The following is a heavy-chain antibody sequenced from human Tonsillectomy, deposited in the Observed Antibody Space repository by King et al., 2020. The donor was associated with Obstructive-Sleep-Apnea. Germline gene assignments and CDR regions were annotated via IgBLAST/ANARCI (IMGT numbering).Heavy chain of an antibody. D-gene: IGHD4-17*01. Sequence: VQLQESGPGLVKPSETLSLTCTVSGGSISSYYWSWIRQPPGKGLEWIGYIYDSGSTNYTPSLKSRVTISVDTSKNQFSLKLSSVTAADTAVYYCARHYGGFPYYYYGMDVWGQGTTVTVSS. CDR2: IYDSGST. CDR1: GGSISSYY. V-gene: IGHV4-59*01. J-gene: IGHJ6*02. CDR3: ARHYGGFPYYYYGMDV.